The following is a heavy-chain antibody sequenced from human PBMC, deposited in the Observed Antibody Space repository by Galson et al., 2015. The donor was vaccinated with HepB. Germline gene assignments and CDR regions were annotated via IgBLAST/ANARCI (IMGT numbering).Heavy chain of an antibody. V-gene: IGHV3-30-3*01. CDR2: ISYDGSNK. D-gene: IGHD3-3*01. Sequence: LRLSCAASGFTFSSYAMHWVRQAPGKGLEWVAVISYDGSNKYYADSVKGRFTISRDNSKNTLYLQMNSLRAEDTAVYYCARDSYYDFWSGYSPHYYYYYMDVWGKGTTVTVSS. J-gene: IGHJ6*03. CDR1: GFTFSSYA. CDR3: ARDSYYDFWSGYSPHYYYYYMDV.